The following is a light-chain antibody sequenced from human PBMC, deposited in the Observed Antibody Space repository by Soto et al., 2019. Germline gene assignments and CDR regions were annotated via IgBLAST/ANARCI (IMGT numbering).Light chain of an antibody. CDR3: SSYTTSSPRV. V-gene: IGLV2-14*01. J-gene: IGLJ1*01. Sequence: QSALTQPASVSGSPGQSITISCTGTSSDVGLYNYVSWYQQHPDKAPKLMIFEVNNRPSGISNRFSGSKSGNTASLTISGLQAEDEADYYCSSYTTSSPRVFGTGTKLTVL. CDR1: SSDVGLYNY. CDR2: EVN.